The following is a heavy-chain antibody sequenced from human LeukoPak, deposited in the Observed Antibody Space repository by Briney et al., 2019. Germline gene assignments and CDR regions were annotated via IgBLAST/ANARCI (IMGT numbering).Heavy chain of an antibody. CDR3: ARDWVPYCSGGSCYSYAFDI. D-gene: IGHD2-15*01. V-gene: IGHV1-2*06. CDR2: INPNSGGA. J-gene: IGHJ3*02. CDR1: GYTFTDYY. Sequence: ASVKVSCKASGYTFTDYYMHWVRQAPGQGLEWMGRINPNSGGANYAQKFQGRVTMTRDTSISTAYMELSRLRSDDTAVYYCARDWVPYCSGGSCYSYAFDIWGQGTMVTVSS.